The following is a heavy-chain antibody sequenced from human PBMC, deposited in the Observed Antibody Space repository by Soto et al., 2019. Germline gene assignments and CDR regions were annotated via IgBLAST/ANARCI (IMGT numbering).Heavy chain of an antibody. J-gene: IGHJ4*02. CDR1: GGSISSGNW. CDR2: ISHSGNT. V-gene: IGHV4-4*02. D-gene: IGHD5-18*01. Sequence: SETLSLTCAVSGGSISSGNWWNWVRQSPRKGLEWIGEISHSGNTNHNPSLKSRVTISIDKSKNQFSLKLTSVTAADTAVYYCASHRGNTYGPYDYWGQGTLVTSPQ. CDR3: ASHRGNTYGPYDY.